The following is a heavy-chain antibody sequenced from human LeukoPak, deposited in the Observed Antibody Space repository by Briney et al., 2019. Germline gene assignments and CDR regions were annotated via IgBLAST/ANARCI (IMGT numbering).Heavy chain of an antibody. CDR3: ARTPGYCSSTSCYDYYFDY. Sequence: GGSLRLSCAASGFTFSDYYMSWVRQAPGKGLEWVSSISSSSSYIYYADSVKGRFTISRDNAKNSLYLQMNSLRAEDTAVYFCARTPGYCSSTSCYDYYFDYWGQGTLVTVSS. CDR2: ISSSSSYI. CDR1: GFTFSDYY. D-gene: IGHD2-2*01. J-gene: IGHJ4*02. V-gene: IGHV3-21*01.